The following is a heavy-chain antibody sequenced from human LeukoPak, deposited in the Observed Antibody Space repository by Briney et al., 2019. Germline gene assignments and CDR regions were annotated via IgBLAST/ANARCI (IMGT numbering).Heavy chain of an antibody. Sequence: ASVKVPCKSSGYTFSSHYIHWVRQAPGQGLEWMGIINPSDGSTSYSQKFQGRVSMTRDLSTSTVYMEVISLRPDDTALYSCARGGSAISYYYYYMDVWGKGTTVTVSS. D-gene: IGHD6-19*01. CDR3: ARGGSAISYYYYYMDV. CDR2: INPSDGST. J-gene: IGHJ6*03. CDR1: GYTFSSHY. V-gene: IGHV1-46*01.